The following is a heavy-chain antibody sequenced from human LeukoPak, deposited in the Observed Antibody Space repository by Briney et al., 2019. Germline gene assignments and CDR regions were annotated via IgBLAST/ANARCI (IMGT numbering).Heavy chain of an antibody. Sequence: GGSLRLSCAASGFTFSGYYMSWIRQASGKGLEWVANIKQDGSEKYYVDSVKGRFTISRDNAKNSLYLQMNSLRAEDTAVYYCARCYYYDSSGQKFDYWGQGTLVTVSS. CDR3: ARCYYYDSSGQKFDY. D-gene: IGHD3-22*01. V-gene: IGHV3-7*01. CDR1: GFTFSGYY. J-gene: IGHJ4*02. CDR2: IKQDGSEK.